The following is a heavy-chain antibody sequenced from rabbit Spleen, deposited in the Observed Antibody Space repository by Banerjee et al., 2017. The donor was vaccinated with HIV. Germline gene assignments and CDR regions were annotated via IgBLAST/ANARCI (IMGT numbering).Heavy chain of an antibody. CDR1: GVSFSSNNY. D-gene: IGHD1-1*01. J-gene: IGHJ2*01. CDR3: ARNYVNAFDP. Sequence: QSLEESGGDLVKPGASLTLTCTASGVSFSSNNYMCWVRQAPGKGLEWIACIDTNDGDTDYANWPKGRFTISKTSSTTVTLQMTSLTAADTATYFCARNYVNAFDPWGPGTLVTVS. CDR2: IDTNDGDT. V-gene: IGHV1S40*01.